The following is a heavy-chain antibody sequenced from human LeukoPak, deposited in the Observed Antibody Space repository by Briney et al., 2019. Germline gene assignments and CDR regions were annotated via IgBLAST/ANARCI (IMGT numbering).Heavy chain of an antibody. D-gene: IGHD6-19*01. J-gene: IGHJ4*02. CDR1: GFTFSTYT. CDR3: ARDFEAAGFDY. V-gene: IGHV3-48*01. Sequence: GGVLRLSCAASGFTFSTYTMNWVRQAPGKGLEWVSYISSSSGVINYADSVKGRFTISRDNAKNSLYLQMHSLRAEDTGVYYCARDFEAAGFDYWGLGTLVTVSS. CDR2: ISSSSGVI.